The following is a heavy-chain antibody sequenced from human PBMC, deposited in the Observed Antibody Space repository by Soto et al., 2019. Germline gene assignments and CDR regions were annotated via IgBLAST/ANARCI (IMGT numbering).Heavy chain of an antibody. V-gene: IGHV4-31*02. J-gene: IGHJ4*02. CDR1: GGSITSVGYY. CDR3: ARAHTYYYDSGSYSKQSFFFDF. D-gene: IGHD3-22*01. CDR2: ISYSGTS. Sequence: SETLSLTCSVSGGSITSVGYYWNWIRQLPGGGLEWIGYISYSGTSYYSPSLESRVTVSIDTSENQFSLKVTSMTAADTAVYFCARAHTYYYDSGSYSKQSFFFDFWGQGTLVTVSS.